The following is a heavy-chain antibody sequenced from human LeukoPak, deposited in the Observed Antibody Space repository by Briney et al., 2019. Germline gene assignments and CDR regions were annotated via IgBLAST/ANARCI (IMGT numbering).Heavy chain of an antibody. D-gene: IGHD5-12*01. CDR2: ISYDGSNK. CDR1: GFTFSSYA. V-gene: IGHV3-30*01. J-gene: IGHJ6*03. CDR3: ARVGYSGYDSYYYYMDV. Sequence: GGSLRLSCAASGFTFSSYAMHWVRQAPGKGLEWVAVISYDGSNKYYADSVKGRFTISRDNSKNTLYLQMNSLRAEDTAVYYCARVGYSGYDSYYYYMDVWGKGTTVTVSS.